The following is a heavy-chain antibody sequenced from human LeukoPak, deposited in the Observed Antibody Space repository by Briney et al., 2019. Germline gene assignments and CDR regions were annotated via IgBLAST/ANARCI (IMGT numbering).Heavy chain of an antibody. D-gene: IGHD1-26*01. CDR2: ISYSGGST. CDR3: AAELYSGTYGRCCSFAF. CDR1: GFTFSSYA. Sequence: GGSLRLSCAASGFTFSSYAMSWVRQAPGKGLEWVSGISYSGGSTPCADSVKGRFTISRDNSRNTLYLQMSSLRAEDTAVYYCAAELYSGTYGRCCSFAFWGQGTPVTVSS. V-gene: IGHV3-23*01. J-gene: IGHJ4*02.